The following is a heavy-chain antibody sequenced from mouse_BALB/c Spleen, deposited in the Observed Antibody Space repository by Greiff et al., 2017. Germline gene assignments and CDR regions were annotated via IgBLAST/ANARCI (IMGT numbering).Heavy chain of an antibody. J-gene: IGHJ3*01. CDR2: INPSTGYT. CDR3: ASGGSFAY. V-gene: IGHV1-7*01. CDR1: GYTFTSYW. Sequence: VQLVESGAELAKPGASVKMSCKASGYTFTSYWMHWVKQRPGQGLEWIGYINPSTGYTEYNQKFKDKATLTADKSSSTAYMQLSSLTSEDSAVYYCASGGSFAYWGQGTLVTVSA.